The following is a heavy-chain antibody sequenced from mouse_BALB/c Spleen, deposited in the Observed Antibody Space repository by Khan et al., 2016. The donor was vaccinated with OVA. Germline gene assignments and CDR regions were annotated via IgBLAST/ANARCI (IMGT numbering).Heavy chain of an antibody. V-gene: IGHV5-9-3*01. CDR2: INSDGDYT. Sequence: EVKLVESGGGLVKPGGSLKLSCAASGFTFSTFAMSWVRQTPEMRLEWVTTINSDGDYTYYPDSVTGRFTVSRDNARNTLYLQMSSLRSEDTTMYYCARSHYDNFAYWGQGTLVTVSA. J-gene: IGHJ3*01. CDR3: ARSHYDNFAY. D-gene: IGHD2-1*01. CDR1: GFTFSTFA.